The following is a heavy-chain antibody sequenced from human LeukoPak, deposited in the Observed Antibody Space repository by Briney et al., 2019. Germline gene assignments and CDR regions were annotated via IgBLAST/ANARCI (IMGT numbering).Heavy chain of an antibody. CDR1: GYTFTGYY. Sequence: GASVKVSCKASGYTFTGYYMHWVRQAPGQGLEWMGWINPNSGGTNYAQKFQGWVTMTRDTSISTAYMELSRLRSDDTAVYYCARARTRSIVATTDYYYGMDVWGQGTTVTVSS. D-gene: IGHD5-12*01. CDR3: ARARTRSIVATTDYYYGMDV. CDR2: INPNSGGT. V-gene: IGHV1-2*04. J-gene: IGHJ6*02.